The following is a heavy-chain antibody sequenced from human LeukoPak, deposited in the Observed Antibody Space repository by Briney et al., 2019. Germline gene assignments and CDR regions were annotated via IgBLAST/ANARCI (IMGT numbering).Heavy chain of an antibody. V-gene: IGHV4-59*01. D-gene: IGHD6-19*01. CDR1: GGSISSYY. CDR3: ASHSSGWYRGWFDP. J-gene: IGHJ5*02. Sequence: SETLSLTCTVSGGSISSYYWSWIRQPPGKGLEWIGYIYYSGSTNYDPSLKSRVTISVDTSKNQFSLKLSSVTAADTAVYYCASHSSGWYRGWFDPWGQGTLVTVSS. CDR2: IYYSGST.